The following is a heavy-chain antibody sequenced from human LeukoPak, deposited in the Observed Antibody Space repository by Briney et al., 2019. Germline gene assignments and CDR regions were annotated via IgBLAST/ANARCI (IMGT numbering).Heavy chain of an antibody. CDR3: SRESGAFCPFGY. D-gene: IGHD1-26*01. J-gene: IGHJ4*02. CDR1: GGSISGTNW. Sequence: SETLSLTCGVSGGSISGTNWWSWVRQPPGQGLEWIGEISLAGQTNYNPSLSGRVTMSLGKSSNQLSLNLTSVTAADTATYYCSRESGAFCPFGYWGQGTLVIVSS. CDR2: ISLAGQT. V-gene: IGHV4/OR15-8*02.